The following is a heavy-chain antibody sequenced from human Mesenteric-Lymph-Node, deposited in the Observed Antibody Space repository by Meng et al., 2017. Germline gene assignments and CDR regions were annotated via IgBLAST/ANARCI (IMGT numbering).Heavy chain of an antibody. V-gene: IGHV3-23*01. D-gene: IGHD5-18*01. CDR3: AKCPREYSYGWVPYYYGMDV. Sequence: GESLKISCAASGFTFISYAMSWVGQAPGKGLEWVSAIGGSGGSTYYADSVKGRFTISRDNSKNTLYLQMNSLRAEDTAVYYCAKCPREYSYGWVPYYYGMDVWGQGTTVTVSS. J-gene: IGHJ6*02. CDR1: GFTFISYA. CDR2: IGGSGGST.